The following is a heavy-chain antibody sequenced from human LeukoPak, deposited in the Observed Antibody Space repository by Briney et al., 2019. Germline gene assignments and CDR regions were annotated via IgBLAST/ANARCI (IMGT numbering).Heavy chain of an antibody. Sequence: SETLSLTCALYGGSFSGYYWSWIRQPPGKGLEWIGEINNSGSTNYNPSLKSRVTISVDTSKNQFSLKLSSVTAADTAVYYCARPYGSGSYYNAVVSLDYWGQGTLVAVSS. V-gene: IGHV4-34*01. J-gene: IGHJ4*02. CDR3: ARPYGSGSYYNAVVSLDY. D-gene: IGHD3-10*01. CDR2: INNSGST. CDR1: GGSFSGYY.